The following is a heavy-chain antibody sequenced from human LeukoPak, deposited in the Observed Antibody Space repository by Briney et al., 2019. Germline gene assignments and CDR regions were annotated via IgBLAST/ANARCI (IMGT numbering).Heavy chain of an antibody. CDR1: GFTFSSYW. Sequence: GGSLRLSCAASGFTFSSYWMHWVRQAPGKGLVWVSRINSDGSSTSYADSVKGRFTISRDNAKNTLYLQMNSLRAEDTAVCYCAREAALYSYDFWSGYSQFDYWGQGTLVTVSS. J-gene: IGHJ4*02. CDR3: AREAALYSYDFWSGYSQFDY. D-gene: IGHD3-3*01. V-gene: IGHV3-74*01. CDR2: INSDGSST.